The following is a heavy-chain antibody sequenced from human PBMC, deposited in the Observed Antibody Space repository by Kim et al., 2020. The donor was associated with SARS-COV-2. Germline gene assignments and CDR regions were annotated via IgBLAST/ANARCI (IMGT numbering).Heavy chain of an antibody. CDR3: ARGTRVSHY. V-gene: IGHV3-64*01. J-gene: IGHJ4*02. Sequence: GSTYYANSVKGRFTISRDNSKNTLYLQMGSLRAEDMAVYYCARGTRVSHYWGQGTLVTVSS. D-gene: IGHD6-6*01. CDR2: GST.